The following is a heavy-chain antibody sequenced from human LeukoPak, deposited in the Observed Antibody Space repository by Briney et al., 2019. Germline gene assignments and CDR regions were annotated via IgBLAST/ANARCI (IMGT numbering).Heavy chain of an antibody. CDR3: ARDRFMVRGVMVGTFDL. CDR2: MGYDGSNK. D-gene: IGHD3-10*01. V-gene: IGHV3-33*01. J-gene: IGHJ3*01. CDR1: GFTFSDYA. Sequence: PGGSLRLSCAASGFTFSDYAMHWVRQAPGKGLEGVAVMGYDGSNKYDADSVKGRFTISRDNSKNMMYLQMNSLRAEDTAVYYCARDRFMVRGVMVGTFDLWGQGTMVTVSS.